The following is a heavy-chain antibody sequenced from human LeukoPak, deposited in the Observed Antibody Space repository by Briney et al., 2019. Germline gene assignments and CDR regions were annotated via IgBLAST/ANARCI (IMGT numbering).Heavy chain of an antibody. V-gene: IGHV3-11*05. CDR3: ARDVAAAGGIDY. CDR2: ISSSSSYT. J-gene: IGHJ4*02. CDR1: GFTFSDYY. D-gene: IGHD6-13*01. Sequence: AGGSLRLPCAASGFTFSDYYMSWIRQAPGKGLEWVSYISSSSSYTNYADSVKGRFTISRDNAKNSLYLQMNSLRAEDTAVYYCARDVAAAGGIDYWGQGTLVTVSS.